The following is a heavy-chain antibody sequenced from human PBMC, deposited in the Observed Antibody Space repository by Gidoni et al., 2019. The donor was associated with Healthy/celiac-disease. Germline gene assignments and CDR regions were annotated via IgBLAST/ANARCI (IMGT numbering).Heavy chain of an antibody. J-gene: IGHJ4*02. V-gene: IGHV3-30-3*01. CDR2: ISYDGSNK. CDR3: ARGKGKARYGDSTFDY. CDR1: GFTFSSYA. D-gene: IGHD4-17*01. Sequence: QVQLVESGGGVVQPGRSLRLSCAASGFTFSSYAMHWVRQAPGKGLEWVAVISYDGSNKYYADSVKGRFTISRDNSKNPLYLQMNSLRAEDTAVYYCARGKGKARYGDSTFDYWGQGTLVTVSS.